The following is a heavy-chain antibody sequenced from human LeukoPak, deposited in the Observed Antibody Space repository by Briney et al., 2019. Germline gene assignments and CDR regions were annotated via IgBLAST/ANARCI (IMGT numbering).Heavy chain of an antibody. CDR3: AKVTYGSGTYGAFDY. J-gene: IGHJ4*02. V-gene: IGHV3-23*01. D-gene: IGHD3-10*01. CDR1: GFIFSNYG. CDR2: ISGSGDNT. Sequence: PGGTLRLSCAASGFIFSNYGMSWVRQAPGKGLEWVSTISGSGDNTYYADSVKGRFTISRDNSKNTLYLQMNSLRAEDTAVYYCAKVTYGSGTYGAFDYWGQGTLVTVSS.